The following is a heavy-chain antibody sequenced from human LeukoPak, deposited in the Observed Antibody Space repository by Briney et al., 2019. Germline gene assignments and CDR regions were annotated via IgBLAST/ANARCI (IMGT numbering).Heavy chain of an antibody. CDR2: IKQDGSEK. V-gene: IGHV3-7*01. D-gene: IGHD2-8*01. CDR3: ARDPLIGDYYYYGMDV. Sequence: QPGGSLRLSCAASGFTFSSYWMSWVRQAPGKGLEWVANIKQDGSEKYYVDSVKGRFTISRDNAKNSLYLQMNSLRAEDTAVYYCARDPLIGDYYYYGMDVWGQGTTVTVSS. J-gene: IGHJ6*02. CDR1: GFTFSSYW.